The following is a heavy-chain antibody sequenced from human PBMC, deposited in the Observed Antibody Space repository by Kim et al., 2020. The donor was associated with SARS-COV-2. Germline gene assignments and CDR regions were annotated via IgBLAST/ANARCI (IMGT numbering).Heavy chain of an antibody. CDR3: ARRSTSHYYYGMDV. J-gene: IGHJ6*02. V-gene: IGHV4-31*02. D-gene: IGHD2-2*01. Sequence: PSRKSRVTISVDTSKNQFSLKLSSVTAADTAVYYCARRSTSHYYYGMDVWGQGTTVTVSS.